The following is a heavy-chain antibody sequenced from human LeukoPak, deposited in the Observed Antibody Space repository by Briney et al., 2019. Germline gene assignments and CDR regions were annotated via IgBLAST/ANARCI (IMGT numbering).Heavy chain of an antibody. D-gene: IGHD6-19*01. Sequence: PGGSLRLSCAASGFTFSSYSMNWVRQAPGKGLEWVSSISSSSSYIYYADSVKGRFTISRDNAKNSLYLQMNSLRAEDTAVYYCARDMLSSIAVAGTFSNYYGMDVWGQGTTVTVSS. CDR2: ISSSSSYI. J-gene: IGHJ6*02. V-gene: IGHV3-21*01. CDR3: ARDMLSSIAVAGTFSNYYGMDV. CDR1: GFTFSSYS.